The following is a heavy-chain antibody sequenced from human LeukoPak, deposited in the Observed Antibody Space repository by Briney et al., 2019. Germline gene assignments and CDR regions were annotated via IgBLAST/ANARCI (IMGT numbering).Heavy chain of an antibody. J-gene: IGHJ4*02. D-gene: IGHD4-17*01. CDR3: AKDMDHDYDDYGLDY. CDR2: ISYDGTNK. Sequence: GGSLRLSCAASGFTFSSYVMHWVRQAPGKGLEWVAMISYDGTNKYYADSVRGRFTISRDNSKNTLYLQMNSLRAEDTAVYYCAKDMDHDYDDYGLDYWGQGTLVTVSS. V-gene: IGHV3-30*18. CDR1: GFTFSSYV.